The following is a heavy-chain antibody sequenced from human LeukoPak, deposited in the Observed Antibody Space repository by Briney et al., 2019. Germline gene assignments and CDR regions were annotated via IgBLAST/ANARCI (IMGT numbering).Heavy chain of an antibody. Sequence: GGSLRLSCAASGFTVSSNYMSWVRQPPGKGLEWVSIIYYGDSAYYADSVKGRFTISRDNSKNTLYLQMNNLRAEDTAVYYCATYLLSSAREDYSYCSGGSCLVDWGQGTLVAVSA. CDR3: ATYLLSSAREDYSYCSGGSCLVD. J-gene: IGHJ4*02. V-gene: IGHV3-53*01. CDR2: IYYGDSA. D-gene: IGHD2-15*01. CDR1: GFTVSSNY.